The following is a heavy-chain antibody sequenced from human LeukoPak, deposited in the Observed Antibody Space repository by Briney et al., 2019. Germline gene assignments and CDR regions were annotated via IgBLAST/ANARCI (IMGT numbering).Heavy chain of an antibody. D-gene: IGHD4-17*01. Sequence: GGSLRLSCTASGFTFGDYAMSWVRQAPGKGLEWVGFIRSKAYGGTTEYAASVKGRFAISRDDSKSIAYLQMNSLKTEDTAVYYCTRDSPAYGDVDHWGQGTLVTVSS. J-gene: IGHJ4*02. CDR3: TRDSPAYGDVDH. CDR1: GFTFGDYA. CDR2: IRSKAYGGTT. V-gene: IGHV3-49*04.